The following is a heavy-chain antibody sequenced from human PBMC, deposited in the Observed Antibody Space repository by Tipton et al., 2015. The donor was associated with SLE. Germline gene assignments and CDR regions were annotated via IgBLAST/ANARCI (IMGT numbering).Heavy chain of an antibody. J-gene: IGHJ3*01. D-gene: IGHD5-18*01. CDR2: IFYTGNT. V-gene: IGHV4-39*07. CDR3: ARSGNIYGSDAFDL. Sequence: TLSLTCTVSGDSLSTYYWAWIRQSPGKGLEWIGNIFYTGNTFYNPSLKSRVTISVDTSKNQFSLKLSSVTAADTAVYFCARSGNIYGSDAFDLWGRGTMVTVSS. CDR1: GDSLSTYY.